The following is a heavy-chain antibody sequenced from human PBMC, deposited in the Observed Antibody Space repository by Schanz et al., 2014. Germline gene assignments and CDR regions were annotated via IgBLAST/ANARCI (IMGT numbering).Heavy chain of an antibody. Sequence: QVQLVQSGAEVKKPGASVKVSCEASRYTFNTYGLNWVRQAPGQGLEWMGWINPNSGDTNYAQKFQGWVTMTRDTSTSTAYMELSRLRSDDTAIYYCARDGHSSKWNSYYYYGMDVWGQGTTVTVSS. CDR2: INPNSGDT. CDR3: ARDGHSSKWNSYYYYGMDV. J-gene: IGHJ6*02. D-gene: IGHD6-13*01. CDR1: RYTFNTYG. V-gene: IGHV1-2*04.